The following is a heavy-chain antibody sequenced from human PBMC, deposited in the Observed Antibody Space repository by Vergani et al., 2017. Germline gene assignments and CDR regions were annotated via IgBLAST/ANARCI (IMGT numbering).Heavy chain of an antibody. Sequence: QVQLQESGPGLVQPSETLSLTCAVLGESYTGDFWTWIRQTPGGTLEWIGEINRLGSSWYDPTVNYNPSLKSRVTIDVDTTRNQFSLKLTSVTAADTVSYFCSVKAEWDTSDHYHLNGFSVWGEGTWVTVSS. V-gene: IGHV4-34*10. D-gene: IGHD1-26*01. CDR3: SVKAEWDTSDHYHLNGFSV. J-gene: IGHJ3*01. CDR2: INRLGSSWYDPTV. CDR1: GESYTGDF.